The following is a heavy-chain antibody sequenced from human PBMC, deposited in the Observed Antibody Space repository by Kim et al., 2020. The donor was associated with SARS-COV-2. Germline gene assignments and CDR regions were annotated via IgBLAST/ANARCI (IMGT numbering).Heavy chain of an antibody. CDR2: IYYSGRT. CDR1: GGSISSSTYY. CDR3: ARHPLDYGAYAGYFDL. J-gene: IGHJ2*01. Sequence: SKTLSLTCTVSGGSISSSTYYWGWIRQPPGKGLEWIGSIYYSGRTYYNPSLKSRVTISVDTSKNQFSLKLGSVTAADTAVYYCARHPLDYGAYAGYFDLWGRGTLVTVSS. D-gene: IGHD4-17*01. V-gene: IGHV4-39*01.